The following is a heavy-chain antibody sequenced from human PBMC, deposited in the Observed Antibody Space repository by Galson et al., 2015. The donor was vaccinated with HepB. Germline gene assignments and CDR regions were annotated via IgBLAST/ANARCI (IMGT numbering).Heavy chain of an antibody. D-gene: IGHD2-2*02. CDR1: GFTFSSYS. CDR2: ISSSSSTI. CDR3: ASNLDIVVVPAAIPNNNYYYYGMDV. Sequence: SLRLSCAASGFTFSSYSMNWVRQAPGKGLEWVSHISSSSSTIYYADSVKGRFTISRDNAKKSLYLQMNSLRAEDTAVYSCASNLDIVVVPAAIPNNNYYYYGMDVWGQGTTVTVSS. V-gene: IGHV3-48*04. J-gene: IGHJ6*02.